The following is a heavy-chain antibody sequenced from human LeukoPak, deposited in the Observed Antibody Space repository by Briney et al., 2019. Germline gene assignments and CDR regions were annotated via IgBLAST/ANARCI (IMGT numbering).Heavy chain of an antibody. D-gene: IGHD1-26*01. CDR3: VRGQASGSYHHHYFDK. Sequence: GGSLRLSCAASGFTVSSNYMSWVRQAPGKGLEWVSIIYSADYTDYADSVKGRFTISRDNSKSTVYLQMNSLRAEDTAVYYCVRGQASGSYHHHYFDKWGQGTLVTVS. CDR2: IYSADYT. V-gene: IGHV3-66*02. J-gene: IGHJ4*02. CDR1: GFTVSSNY.